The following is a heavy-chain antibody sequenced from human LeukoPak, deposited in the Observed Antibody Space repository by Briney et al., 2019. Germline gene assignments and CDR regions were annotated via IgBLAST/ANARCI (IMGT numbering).Heavy chain of an antibody. D-gene: IGHD5-18*01. J-gene: IGHJ4*02. V-gene: IGHV5-51*01. CDR2: IYPGAPDT. Sequence: GDSLHISSKGSGFSFTSSWFGWVRQIPGKGLEWMGIIYPGAPDTRYSPLFQGQVNISADKSISAAFLQWSSLKASDTGIYYCARGRGYSYGTDFDYWGQGTLVTVSS. CDR1: GFSFTSSW. CDR3: ARGRGYSYGTDFDY.